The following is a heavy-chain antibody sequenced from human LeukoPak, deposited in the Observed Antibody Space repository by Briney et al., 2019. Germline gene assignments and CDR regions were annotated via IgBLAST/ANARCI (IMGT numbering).Heavy chain of an antibody. J-gene: IGHJ4*02. CDR2: MYLSGTT. Sequence: PSGTLSLTCTVSGDSINSLDLWSWVRQPPGKGLEWIGEMYLSGTTHSNPSVKSRVTISIDRSKNQFFLNLSSVTAADTAVYYCAGLVGRYSSGLYYYYFNYWGQGTLVTVSS. CDR1: GDSINSLDL. D-gene: IGHD3-22*01. CDR3: AGLVGRYSSGLYYYYFNY. V-gene: IGHV4-4*02.